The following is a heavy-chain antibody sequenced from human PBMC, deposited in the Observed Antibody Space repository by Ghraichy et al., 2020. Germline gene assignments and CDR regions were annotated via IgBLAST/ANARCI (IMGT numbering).Heavy chain of an antibody. CDR3: AHSDYDFWSGYYRQGAYAGNYNWFDP. V-gene: IGHV2-5*02. CDR1: GFSLSTSGVG. CDR2: IYWDDDK. J-gene: IGHJ5*02. D-gene: IGHD3-3*01. Sequence: SGPTLVKPTQTLTLTCTFSGFSLSTSGVGVGWIRQPPGKALEWLALIYWDDDKRYSPSLKSRLTITKDTSKNQVVLTMTNMDPVDTATYYCAHSDYDFWSGYYRQGAYAGNYNWFDPWGQGTLVTVSS.